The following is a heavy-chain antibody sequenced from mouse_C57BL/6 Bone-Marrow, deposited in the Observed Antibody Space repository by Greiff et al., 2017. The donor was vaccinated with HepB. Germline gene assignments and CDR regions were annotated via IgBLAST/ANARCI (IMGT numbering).Heavy chain of an antibody. CDR3: AREVFITTVVTDY. J-gene: IGHJ2*01. V-gene: IGHV1-55*01. CDR1: GYTFTSYW. D-gene: IGHD1-1*01. CDR2: IYPGSSST. Sequence: QVQLQQPGAELVKPGASVKMSCKASGYTFTSYWITWVKQRPGQGLEWIGDIYPGSSSTNYNEKFKSKATLTVDTSSSTAYMQLSSLTSEDSAVYYCAREVFITTVVTDYWGQGTTLTVSS.